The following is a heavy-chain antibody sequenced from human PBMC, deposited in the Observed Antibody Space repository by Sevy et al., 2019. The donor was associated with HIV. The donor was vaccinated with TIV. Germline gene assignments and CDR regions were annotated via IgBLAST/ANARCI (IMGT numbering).Heavy chain of an antibody. CDR2: INPDSGGP. Sequence: ASMKVSCKASGYTFTGYYMHWMRQAPGQGLEWMGWINPDSGGPTYAPKFQGRVTLTRDTSISTAYMDLSRLKSDDTAVYYSVRDDRDGYFEYWGQGTLVTVSS. CDR3: VRDDRDGYFEY. J-gene: IGHJ4*02. V-gene: IGHV1-2*02. CDR1: GYTFTGYY.